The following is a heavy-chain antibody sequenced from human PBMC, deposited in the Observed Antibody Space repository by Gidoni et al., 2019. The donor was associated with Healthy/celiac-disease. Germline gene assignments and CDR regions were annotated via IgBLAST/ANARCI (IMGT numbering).Heavy chain of an antibody. D-gene: IGHD3-3*01. CDR2: ISSSSSYI. J-gene: IGHJ5*02. CDR1: GFPFRSYS. CDR3: ARGPYGFSAVDP. Sequence: EVQLVESGGGLVKPGGSLRLSCAASGFPFRSYSMNWVRQAPGKGLEWVSSISSSSSYIYYADSVKGRFTISRDNAKNSLYMQMNSRRAEDTAVYYCARGPYGFSAVDPWGQGTLVTVSS. V-gene: IGHV3-21*01.